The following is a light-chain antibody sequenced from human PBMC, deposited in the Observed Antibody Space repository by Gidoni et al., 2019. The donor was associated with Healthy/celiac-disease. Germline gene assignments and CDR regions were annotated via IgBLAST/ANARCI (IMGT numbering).Light chain of an antibody. CDR3: QQYYSTTLT. Sequence: DIVMTQTRDSMAVSLGERATINCKSSQSVLYSSNNKNYLAWYQQKPGQPPKLLIYWVSTRESGVPDRVSGSGSGTDFTLTISSLQAEDVAVYYCQQYYSTTLTFGQGTKVEIK. J-gene: IGKJ1*01. CDR1: QSVLYSSNNKNY. CDR2: WVS. V-gene: IGKV4-1*01.